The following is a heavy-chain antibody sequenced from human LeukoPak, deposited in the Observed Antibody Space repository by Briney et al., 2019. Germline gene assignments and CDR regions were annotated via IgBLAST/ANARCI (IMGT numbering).Heavy chain of an antibody. CDR1: GYTFTTYA. CDR2: ISAYNGNT. Sequence: ASVKVSCKAPGYTFTTYAISWVRQAPGQGLEWMGWISAYNGNTNYAQKLQGRVTMTTDTSTSTAYMELRSLRSDDTAVYYCARSPPGFYDGSAYQTSRAEYFQHWGQGTLVTVSS. V-gene: IGHV1-18*01. CDR3: ARSPPGFYDGSAYQTSRAEYFQH. J-gene: IGHJ1*01. D-gene: IGHD3-22*01.